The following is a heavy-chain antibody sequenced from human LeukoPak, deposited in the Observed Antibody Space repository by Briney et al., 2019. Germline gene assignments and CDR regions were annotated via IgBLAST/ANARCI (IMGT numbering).Heavy chain of an antibody. CDR1: GGSISSGSYY. V-gene: IGHV4-61*01. CDR2: IYYSGST. Sequence: SETLSLTCTVSGGSISSGSYYWSWIRQPPGKGLEWIGYIYYSGSTNYNPSLKSRVTISVDTSKKQLSLRLSSVTAADTAVYYCARGHLPEGFYYFDYWGQGTLVTVSS. D-gene: IGHD1-14*01. CDR3: ARGHLPEGFYYFDY. J-gene: IGHJ4*02.